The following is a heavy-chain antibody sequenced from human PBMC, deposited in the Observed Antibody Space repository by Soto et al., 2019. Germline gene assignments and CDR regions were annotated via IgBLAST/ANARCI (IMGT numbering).Heavy chain of an antibody. J-gene: IGHJ4*02. CDR1: GFIFSDYS. CDR3: ARWSGFGDL. V-gene: IGHV3-23*01. CDR2: MSISGEKT. Sequence: EVRLLVSGGGLVQPGGSLRLSCAASGFIFSDYSMAWVRKTPEKGLEWVSGMSISGEKTFYADSVNGRFTVSRDSSKNTVYLQMNSLRVEDTAVYYCARWSGFGDLWGQGTLVTVSS. D-gene: IGHD3-10*01.